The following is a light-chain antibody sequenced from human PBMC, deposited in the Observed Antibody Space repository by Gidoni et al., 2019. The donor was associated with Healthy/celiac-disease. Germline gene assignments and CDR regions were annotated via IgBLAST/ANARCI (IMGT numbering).Light chain of an antibody. CDR1: QGISSY. Sequence: DIQLTQSPSFLSASVGDRVTITCRAMQGISSYVAWYQQKPGKAPKLLIYAASTLQSGVPSRFSGSGSGTEFTLTISSLQPEDFATYYCQQFNSYPSTFGPGTKVDIK. CDR3: QQFNSYPST. V-gene: IGKV1-9*01. CDR2: AAS. J-gene: IGKJ3*01.